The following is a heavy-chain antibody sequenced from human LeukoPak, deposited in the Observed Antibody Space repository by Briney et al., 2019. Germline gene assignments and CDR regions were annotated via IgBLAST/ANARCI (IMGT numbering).Heavy chain of an antibody. V-gene: IGHV3-21*01. CDR1: GFTFSSYS. Sequence: GGSLRLSCAASGFTFSSYSMNWVRQAPGKGLEWVSSISSSSSYIYYADSVKGRFTISRDNSKNTLYLQMNSLRAEDTAVYYCARDPYIAAAGFFDYWGQGTLVTVSS. D-gene: IGHD6-13*01. CDR3: ARDPYIAAAGFFDY. CDR2: ISSSSSYI. J-gene: IGHJ4*02.